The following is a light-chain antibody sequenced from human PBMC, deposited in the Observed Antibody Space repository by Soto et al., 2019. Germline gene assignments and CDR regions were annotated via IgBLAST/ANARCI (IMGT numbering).Light chain of an antibody. Sequence: QSALTQPASVSGSPGQSITISCTGTSVSWYQHYPGEAPKLIIYTDDKRPPGVSNRFSGSRSSNTASLTISGLQAEDEADYYCSSYGYDTTFVFGSWTKLTVL. J-gene: IGLJ1*01. V-gene: IGLV2-23*01. CDR3: SSYGYDTTFV. CDR2: TDD. CDR1: S.